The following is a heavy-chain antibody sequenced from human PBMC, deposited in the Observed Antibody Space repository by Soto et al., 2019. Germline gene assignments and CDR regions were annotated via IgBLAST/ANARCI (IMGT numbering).Heavy chain of an antibody. CDR1: GYTFTGYY. V-gene: IGHV1-2*02. Sequence: ASVKVSCKASGYTFTGYYMHWVRQAPGQGLEWMGWINPNSGGTNYAQKFQGRVTMTRDTSISTAYMELSRLRSDDTAVYYCARDGLRGSGYDFDYWGQGTLVTVSS. CDR2: INPNSGGT. D-gene: IGHD5-12*01. J-gene: IGHJ4*02. CDR3: ARDGLRGSGYDFDY.